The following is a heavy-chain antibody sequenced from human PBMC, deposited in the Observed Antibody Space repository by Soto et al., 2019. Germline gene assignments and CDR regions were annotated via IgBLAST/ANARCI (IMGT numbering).Heavy chain of an antibody. J-gene: IGHJ3*02. CDR1: GFTFDNYE. V-gene: IGHV3-48*03. D-gene: IGHD3-10*01. CDR3: ARDFLIRALDI. CDR2: ISSVGSTI. Sequence: EVQLVESGGGLVQPGGSLRLSCAASGFTFDNYEMNWVRQAPGKGLEWLSYISSVGSTIYYADSVKGRFTISRDNAKNTLYLQINSLSVEDTAVYYCARDFLIRALDIWGQGTMVTVAS.